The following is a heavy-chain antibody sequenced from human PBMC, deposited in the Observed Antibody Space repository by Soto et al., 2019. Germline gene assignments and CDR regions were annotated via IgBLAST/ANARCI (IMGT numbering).Heavy chain of an antibody. V-gene: IGHV5-51*01. CDR1: GYSFTSYW. D-gene: IGHD3-22*01. CDR2: IYPGDSDT. J-gene: IGHJ4*02. Sequence: HGESLKISCKGSGYSFTSYWIGWVRQMPGKGLEWMGIIYPGDSDTRYSPSFQGQVSISADKSISTAYLQWSSLKASDTAMYYCAMTYYYDSSGYYSLGYWGQGTLVTVS. CDR3: AMTYYYDSSGYYSLGY.